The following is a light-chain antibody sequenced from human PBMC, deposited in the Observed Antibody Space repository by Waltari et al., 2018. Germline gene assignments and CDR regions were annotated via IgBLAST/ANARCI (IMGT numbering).Light chain of an antibody. CDR3: QQRSSWTPHT. V-gene: IGKV3-11*01. Sequence: EIVLTQSPATLSLSPGETATLSCRSSQSVVTYLAWYQQKPGQAPKLLIYDASNSATGIPDRFRGSGSGTDFTLTIDSLEPEDFALYYCQQRSSWTPHTFGQGARLEIK. CDR2: DAS. CDR1: QSVVTY. J-gene: IGKJ2*01.